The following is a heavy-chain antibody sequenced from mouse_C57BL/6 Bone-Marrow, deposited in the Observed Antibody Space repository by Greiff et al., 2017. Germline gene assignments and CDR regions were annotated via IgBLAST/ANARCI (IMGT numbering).Heavy chain of an antibody. CDR2: IHPSDSDT. V-gene: IGHV1-74*01. D-gene: IGHD2-4*01. J-gene: IGHJ3*01. CDR3: ARGATMIKGWLAY. Sequence: VQLQQPGAELVKPGASVKVSCKASGYTFTSYWMHWVKQRPGQGLEWIGRIHPSDSDTNYNQKFKGKATLTAEKSSSTAYMQLSSLTSEDSAVYFCARGATMIKGWLAYWGQGTLVSVSA. CDR1: GYTFTSYW.